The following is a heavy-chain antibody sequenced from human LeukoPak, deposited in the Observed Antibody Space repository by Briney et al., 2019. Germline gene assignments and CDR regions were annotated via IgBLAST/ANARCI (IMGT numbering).Heavy chain of an antibody. CDR1: GFTFSTYD. Sequence: GGSLRLSCAASGFTFSTYDMSWVRQAPGKGLEWVSSISGRGVSTNYADFVKGRFTISRDNSKSTLYLQMNSLRAEDTAVYYCATDPATVGITTRDFWGQGTLVTVSS. V-gene: IGHV3-23*01. D-gene: IGHD1-26*01. J-gene: IGHJ4*02. CDR3: ATDPATVGITTRDF. CDR2: ISGRGVST.